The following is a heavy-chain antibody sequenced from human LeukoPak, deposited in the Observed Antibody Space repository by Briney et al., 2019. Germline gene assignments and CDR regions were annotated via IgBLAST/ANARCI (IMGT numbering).Heavy chain of an antibody. CDR3: ARESGSVTSEVDFDY. CDR2: IRQDGSQK. CDR1: GFTFSSYW. D-gene: IGHD4-17*01. V-gene: IGHV3-7*01. Sequence: GGSLRLSCAASGFTFSSYWMSWVRQAPGKGLEWVANIRQDGSQKYYVDSVKGRFTISRDNAKNSLYLQMNSLRAEDTAVYYCARESGSVTSEVDFDYWGQGTLVTVSS. J-gene: IGHJ4*02.